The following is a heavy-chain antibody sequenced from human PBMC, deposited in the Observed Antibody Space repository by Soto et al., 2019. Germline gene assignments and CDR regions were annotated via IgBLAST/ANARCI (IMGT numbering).Heavy chain of an antibody. CDR2: IVVGSGNT. D-gene: IGHD3-3*01. J-gene: IGHJ4*02. CDR1: GFTFTSSA. V-gene: IGHV1-58*01. Sequence: SVKVSCKASGFTFTSSAVRWVRQARGQRLEWIGWIVVGSGNTNYAQKFQERVTITRDMSTSTAYMALNSLGSEDTAVYYCAAGLRFLEWLFPNFDYWGQGTLVTVSS. CDR3: AAGLRFLEWLFPNFDY.